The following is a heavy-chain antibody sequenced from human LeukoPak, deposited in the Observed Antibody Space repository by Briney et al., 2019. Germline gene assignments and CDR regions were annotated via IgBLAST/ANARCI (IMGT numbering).Heavy chain of an antibody. CDR2: ISSSSTI. CDR3: ARDGMVRGVIIWDAFDI. CDR1: GFTFSSYS. Sequence: PGGSLRLSCAASGFTFSSYSMNWVRQAPGKGLEWVSYISSSSTIYYADSVKGRFTISRDNAKNSLYLQMNSLRDEDTAVYYCARDGMVRGVIIWDAFDIWGQGTMVTVSS. V-gene: IGHV3-48*02. D-gene: IGHD3-10*01. J-gene: IGHJ3*02.